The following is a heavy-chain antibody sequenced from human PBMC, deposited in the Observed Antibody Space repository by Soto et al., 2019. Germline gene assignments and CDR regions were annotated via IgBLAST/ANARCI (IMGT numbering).Heavy chain of an antibody. D-gene: IGHD6-19*01. V-gene: IGHV4-59*08. J-gene: IGHJ5*02. Sequence: PSETLSLTCTVSGGSISSYYWSWIRQPPGKGLEWIGYIYYSGSTNYNPSLKSRVTISVDTSKNQFSLKLSSVTAADTAVYYCARHSEIAVADLWGQGTLVTVSS. CDR3: ARHSEIAVADL. CDR2: IYYSGST. CDR1: GGSISSYY.